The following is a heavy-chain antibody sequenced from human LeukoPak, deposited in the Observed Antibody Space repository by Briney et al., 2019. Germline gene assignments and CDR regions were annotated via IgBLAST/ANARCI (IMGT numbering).Heavy chain of an antibody. CDR2: MNPNSGNT. Sequence: ASVKVSCKASGYTFTSYDINWVRQAVGQWLEWMGWMNPNSGNTGYAQKFQGRVTMTRNTSISTAYMELSSLRSEDTAVYYCARGRAGDEYFDYWGQGTLVTVSS. CDR3: ARGRAGDEYFDY. J-gene: IGHJ4*02. CDR1: GYTFTSYD. D-gene: IGHD3-16*01. V-gene: IGHV1-8*01.